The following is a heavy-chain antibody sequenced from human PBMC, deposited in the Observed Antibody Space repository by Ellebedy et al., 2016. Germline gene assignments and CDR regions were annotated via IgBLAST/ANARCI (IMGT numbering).Heavy chain of an antibody. D-gene: IGHD1-20*01. CDR3: ATEEGFGHNSRAFDI. V-gene: IGHV3-33*01. J-gene: IGHJ3*02. CDR2: IWYDGSNK. Sequence: GESLKISXAASGFTFSSYGMHWVRQAPGKGLEWVAVIWYDGSNKYYADSVKGRFTISRDNSKNTLYLQMNSLRAEDTAVYFCATEEGFGHNSRAFDIWGQGTMVTVSS. CDR1: GFTFSSYG.